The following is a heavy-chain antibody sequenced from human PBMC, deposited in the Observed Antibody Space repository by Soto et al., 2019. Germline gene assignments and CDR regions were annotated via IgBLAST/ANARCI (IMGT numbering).Heavy chain of an antibody. Sequence: SETLSLTCSVSGGSISSGGYYWSWVRQHPGKGLEWTGYIYSSGSTYHNPSLESRVSISIDTSKNQFSLKLTSVTAADTAVYFCARGTYTYGYAIDFWGQGTLVTVSS. CDR1: GGSISSGGYY. CDR3: ARGTYTYGYAIDF. CDR2: IYSSGST. J-gene: IGHJ4*02. V-gene: IGHV4-31*03. D-gene: IGHD5-18*01.